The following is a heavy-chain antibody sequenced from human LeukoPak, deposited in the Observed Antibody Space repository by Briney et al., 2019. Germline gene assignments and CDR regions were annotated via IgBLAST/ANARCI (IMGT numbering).Heavy chain of an antibody. V-gene: IGHV3-33*01. J-gene: IGHJ6*02. CDR2: IWYDGSNK. CDR3: ARDFHYYYSGMDV. CDR1: GFTFSTYG. Sequence: SGGSLRLSCAAPGFTFSTYGMHWVRQAPGKGREGVAVIWYDGSNKYYADSVKGRFTISRDNSKNTLYLQMDSLRVEDTAVYYCARDFHYYYSGMDVWGQGTTVTVSS.